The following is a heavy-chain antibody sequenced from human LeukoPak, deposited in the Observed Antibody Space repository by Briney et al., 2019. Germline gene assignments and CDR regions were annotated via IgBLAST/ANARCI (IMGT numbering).Heavy chain of an antibody. J-gene: IGHJ4*02. Sequence: SVKVSCKASGGTFSSYAISWVRQAPGQGLEWMGGTIPIFGTANYAQKFQGRVTITADESTSTAYMEPSSLRSEDTAVYYCARGNGVGWLQFWYFDYWGQGTLVTVSS. CDR1: GGTFSSYA. V-gene: IGHV1-69*01. CDR3: ARGNGVGWLQFWYFDY. D-gene: IGHD5-24*01. CDR2: TIPIFGTA.